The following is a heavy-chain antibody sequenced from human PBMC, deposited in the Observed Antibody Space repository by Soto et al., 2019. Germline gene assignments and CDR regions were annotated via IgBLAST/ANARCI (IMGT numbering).Heavy chain of an antibody. CDR2: FDPEDGET. CDR1: GYTLTELS. J-gene: IGHJ5*02. D-gene: IGHD3-22*01. CDR3: ARGNYYDSSGYYGWFDP. Sequence: ASVTVSCKVSGYTLTELSMHWVRQAPGKGLEWMGGFDPEDGETIYAQKFQGRVTMTTDTSTDTAYMELSSLRSDDTAVYYCARGNYYDSSGYYGWFDPWGQGTLVTVSS. V-gene: IGHV1-24*01.